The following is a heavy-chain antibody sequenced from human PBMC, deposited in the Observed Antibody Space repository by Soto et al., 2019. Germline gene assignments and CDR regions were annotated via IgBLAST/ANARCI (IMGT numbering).Heavy chain of an antibody. CDR3: ARALGSWGSYYFDH. CDR1: GFSLDTWGVG. Sequence: QITLKESGPTLVRPTQPLTLTCTVSGFSLDTWGVGVGWIRQPPGKAPEWLALIYWDDDKRYSPSLKNRLTITKDTSNNQVVLTVTNMDPVDTVTYYCARALGSWGSYYFDHWGQGTLVTVSS. CDR2: IYWDDDK. V-gene: IGHV2-5*02. J-gene: IGHJ4*02. D-gene: IGHD3-16*01.